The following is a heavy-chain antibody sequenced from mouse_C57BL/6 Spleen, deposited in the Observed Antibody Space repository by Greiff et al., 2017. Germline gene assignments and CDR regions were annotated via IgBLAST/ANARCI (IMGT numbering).Heavy chain of an antibody. CDR1: GYTFTSYW. V-gene: IGHV1-50*01. D-gene: IGHD3-3*01. J-gene: IGHJ4*01. CDR3: ARKEGTSYAMDY. CDR2: IDPSDSYT. Sequence: QVQLQQPGAELVKPGASVKLSCKASGYTFTSYWMQWVKQRPGQGLEWIGEIDPSDSYTNYNQKFKGKATLTVDTSFSTAYMQLSSLTSEDSAVYYCARKEGTSYAMDYWGQGTSVTVSS.